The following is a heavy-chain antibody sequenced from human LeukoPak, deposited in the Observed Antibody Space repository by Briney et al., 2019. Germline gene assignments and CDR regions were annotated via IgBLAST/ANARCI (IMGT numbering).Heavy chain of an antibody. CDR2: IYDSGSS. D-gene: IGHD2-21*01. J-gene: IGHJ4*02. CDR1: GGSISTYY. V-gene: IGHV4-59*01. CDR3: ARVWRDGKAFDY. Sequence: SETLSLTCTVSGGSISTYYWSWIRQPPGKGLEWIGYIYDSGSSNYNPSLKSLVTIAVDRSKNHFSLKLSSVTAADTAVYYCARVWRDGKAFDYWGQGTLVTVSS.